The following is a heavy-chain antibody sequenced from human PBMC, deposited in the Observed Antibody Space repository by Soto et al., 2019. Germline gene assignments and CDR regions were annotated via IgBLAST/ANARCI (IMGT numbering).Heavy chain of an antibody. Sequence: QITLKESGPTLVKPTQTLTLTCTFSGFSLSSTRVAVGWIRQPPGKALEWLALIYWDDDKRYSPFLKSRLTISXXTXENQVDLTRTNMDPVDTATYYCAHSVVAGLGYYFDYWGQGTLVTVSS. V-gene: IGHV2-5*02. CDR3: AHSVVAGLGYYFDY. CDR2: IYWDDDK. J-gene: IGHJ4*02. D-gene: IGHD6-19*01. CDR1: GFSLSSTRVA.